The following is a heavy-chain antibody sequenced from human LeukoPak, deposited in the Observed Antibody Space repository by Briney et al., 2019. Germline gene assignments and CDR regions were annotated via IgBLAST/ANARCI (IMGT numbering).Heavy chain of an antibody. CDR3: ARLYSSSWYLDAFDI. CDR1: GGSISSSSYY. D-gene: IGHD6-13*01. Sequence: SETLSLICTVSGGSISSSSYYWGWIRQPPGKGLEWIGSIYYSGSTYYNPSLKSRVTISVDTSKNQFSLKLSSVTAADTAVYYCARLYSSSWYLDAFDIWGQGTMVTVSS. J-gene: IGHJ3*02. V-gene: IGHV4-39*01. CDR2: IYYSGST.